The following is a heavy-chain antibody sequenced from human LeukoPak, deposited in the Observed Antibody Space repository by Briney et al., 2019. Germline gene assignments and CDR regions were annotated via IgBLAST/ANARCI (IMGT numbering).Heavy chain of an antibody. CDR3: VRDWYYAPDY. CDR2: ISSSGSSK. V-gene: IGHV3-48*03. CDR1: GFTLSSYE. D-gene: IGHD2-2*01. Sequence: GGSLRLSCAASGFTLSSYEINWVRQAPGKGLEWVSYISSSGSSKYYADSVKGRFTISRDNAKNTLYLQMNSLRVEDTAVYYCVRDWYYAPDYWGQGTLVTVSS. J-gene: IGHJ4*02.